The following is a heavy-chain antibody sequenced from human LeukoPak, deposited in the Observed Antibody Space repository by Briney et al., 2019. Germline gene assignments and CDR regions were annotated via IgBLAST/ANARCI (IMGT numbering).Heavy chain of an antibody. V-gene: IGHV3-7*01. Sequence: GGSLRLSCAASGFTFSSYWMSWVRQAPGKGLEWVANIKQDGSEKYYVDSVKDRFTISRDNAKNSLYLQMNSLRAEDTAVNYCARERGYGDYFDYWGQGTLVTVSS. D-gene: IGHD4-17*01. CDR1: GFTFSSYW. CDR2: IKQDGSEK. CDR3: ARERGYGDYFDY. J-gene: IGHJ4*02.